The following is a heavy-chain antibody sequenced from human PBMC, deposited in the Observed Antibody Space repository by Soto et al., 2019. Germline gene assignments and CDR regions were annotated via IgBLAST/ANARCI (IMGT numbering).Heavy chain of an antibody. CDR2: IYYSGST. Sequence: SETLSLTCTVSGGSISSGDYYWSWIRQPPGKGLEWIGYIYYSGSTYYNPSLKSRVTISVDTSKNQFSLKLSSVTAADTAVYYCARTSPVLRFLEWSDYGMDVWGQGTTVTVSS. V-gene: IGHV4-30-4*01. CDR3: ARTSPVLRFLEWSDYGMDV. D-gene: IGHD3-3*01. CDR1: GGSISSGDYY. J-gene: IGHJ6*02.